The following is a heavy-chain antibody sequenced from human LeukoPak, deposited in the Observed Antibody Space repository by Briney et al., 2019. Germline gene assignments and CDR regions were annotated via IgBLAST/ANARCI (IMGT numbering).Heavy chain of an antibody. J-gene: IGHJ4*02. CDR1: GGTFSSYA. CDR2: INPSGGST. D-gene: IGHD5-24*01. Sequence: ASVKVSCKASGGTFSSYAISWVRQAPGQGLEWMGIINPSGGSTSYAQKFQGRVTMTRDTSTSTVYMELSSLRSEDTAVYYCARDFSGWLQYGDYWGPGTPVTVSS. V-gene: IGHV1-46*03. CDR3: ARDFSGWLQYGDY.